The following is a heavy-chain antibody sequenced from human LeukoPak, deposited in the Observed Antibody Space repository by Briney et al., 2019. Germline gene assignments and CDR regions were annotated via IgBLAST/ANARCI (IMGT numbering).Heavy chain of an antibody. V-gene: IGHV1-3*01. Sequence: ASVTVSCRASGYIFTSYVMYWVRQAPGQRLEWMGWINPGNGNTKYSQKFQGRVTITRDTSASTAYMELSSLRSEDTAMYYCTRTRGIGYGYDAFDIWGQGTMVTVSS. J-gene: IGHJ3*02. D-gene: IGHD2-2*03. CDR3: TRTRGIGYGYDAFDI. CDR2: INPGNGNT. CDR1: GYIFTSYV.